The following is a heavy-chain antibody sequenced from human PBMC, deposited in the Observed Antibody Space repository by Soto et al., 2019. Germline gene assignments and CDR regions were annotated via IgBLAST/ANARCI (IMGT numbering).Heavy chain of an antibody. Sequence: QVQLVESGGGVVQPGRSLRLSCAASGFTFSSYGMHWVRQAPGKGLEWVAVISYDGSNKYYADSVKGRFTISRDNSKNTLYPQMNSLRAEDTAVYYCAKKYSSSWYDYFDYWGQGTLVTVSS. CDR3: AKKYSSSWYDYFDY. V-gene: IGHV3-30*18. D-gene: IGHD6-13*01. J-gene: IGHJ4*02. CDR1: GFTFSSYG. CDR2: ISYDGSNK.